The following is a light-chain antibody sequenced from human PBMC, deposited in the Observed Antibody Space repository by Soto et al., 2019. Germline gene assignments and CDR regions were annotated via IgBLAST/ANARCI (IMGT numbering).Light chain of an antibody. V-gene: IGLV3-21*02. CDR3: QVWDSSSDHVV. CDR1: NIESKS. J-gene: IGLJ2*01. Sequence: SYELTQPPSVSVAPGQTASITCGGYNIESKSVHWYQQKPGQAPVLVVYDDTDRPSGIPERFSGSDSGNTATLTISRVEAGDEADYYCQVWDSSSDHVVFGGGTKLTVL. CDR2: DDT.